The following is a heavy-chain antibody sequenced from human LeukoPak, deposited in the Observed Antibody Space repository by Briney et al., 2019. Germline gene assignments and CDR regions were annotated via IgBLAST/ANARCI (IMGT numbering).Heavy chain of an antibody. J-gene: IGHJ6*02. Sequence: SETLSLTCAVYGGSFSGYFWSWIRQPPGKGLEWIGEINHSGSTNYNPSFTSRVTMSVDRSRNQFSLKLTSVTAADTAVYYCARQKWEQQGRDYYFNGLDVWGPGTTVIVSS. CDR2: INHSGST. V-gene: IGHV4-34*01. D-gene: IGHD1/OR15-1a*01. CDR3: ARQKWEQQGRDYYFNGLDV. CDR1: GGSFSGYF.